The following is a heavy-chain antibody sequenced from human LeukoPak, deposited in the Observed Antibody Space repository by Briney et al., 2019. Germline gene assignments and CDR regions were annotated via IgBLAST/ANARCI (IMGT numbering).Heavy chain of an antibody. Sequence: GASVKVSCKASGYTFTGYYMHWAREAPGQGLEWVGWINPNSGGTNYAQKFQGRVTITRDTSISTAYMELSRLRSDDTAVYYCARDRKQWLDKNWFDPWGQGTLVTVSS. J-gene: IGHJ5*02. CDR1: GYTFTGYY. CDR3: ARDRKQWLDKNWFDP. V-gene: IGHV1-2*02. CDR2: INPNSGGT. D-gene: IGHD6-19*01.